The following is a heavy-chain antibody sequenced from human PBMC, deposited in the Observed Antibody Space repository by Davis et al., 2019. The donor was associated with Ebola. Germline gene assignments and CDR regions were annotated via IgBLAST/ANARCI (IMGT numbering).Heavy chain of an antibody. V-gene: IGHV1-69*13. CDR3: ARSPGGSGSYHDHFYYYGLDV. CDR2: IIPIFGTA. J-gene: IGHJ6*04. CDR1: GGTFSSYA. Sequence: SVKVSCKASGGTFSSYAISWVRQAPGQGLEWMGGIIPIFGTANYAQKFQGRVTINAGASTSAVYMEVSSLRSDDTAVYYCARSPGGSGSYHDHFYYYGLDVWGKGTTVTVSS. D-gene: IGHD1-26*01.